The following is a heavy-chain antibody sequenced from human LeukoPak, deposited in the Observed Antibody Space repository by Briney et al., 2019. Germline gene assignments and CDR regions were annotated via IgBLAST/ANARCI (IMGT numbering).Heavy chain of an antibody. CDR1: GGTFSSYA. Sequence: SVKVSCKASGGTFSSYAISWVRQAPGQGLEWMGGIIPIFGTANYARKFQGRVTITADESTSTAYMELSSLRSEDTAVYYCARGAAYYYDSSGYYEAFDIWGQGTMVTVSS. V-gene: IGHV1-69*13. J-gene: IGHJ3*02. CDR3: ARGAAYYYDSSGYYEAFDI. CDR2: IIPIFGTA. D-gene: IGHD3-22*01.